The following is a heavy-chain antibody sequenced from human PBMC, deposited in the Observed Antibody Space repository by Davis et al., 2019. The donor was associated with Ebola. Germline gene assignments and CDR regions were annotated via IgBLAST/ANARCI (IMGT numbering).Heavy chain of an antibody. CDR2: INRDESGT. D-gene: IGHD3-3*01. Sequence: GESLKISCAASGFTFSNYWMHWVRQAPGKGLVWVSRINRDESGTTYADSVKGRFTISRDNAKNMLYLQMNSLRAEDTAVYYCARAKRFSYYYGMDVWGQGTTVTVSS. CDR3: ARAKRFSYYYGMDV. J-gene: IGHJ6*02. V-gene: IGHV3-74*01. CDR1: GFTFSNYW.